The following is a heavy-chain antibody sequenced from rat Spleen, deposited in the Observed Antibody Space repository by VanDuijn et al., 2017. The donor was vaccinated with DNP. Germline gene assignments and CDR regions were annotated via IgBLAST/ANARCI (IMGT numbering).Heavy chain of an antibody. J-gene: IGHJ3*01. CDR2: ISSGGGNT. CDR1: GFTFSHYY. D-gene: IGHD1-2*01. CDR3: VRHEDSSSHIYGFAY. V-gene: IGHV5-25*01. Sequence: EVQLLESGGDLVQPGRSMKLSCAASGFTFSHYYMAWVRQAPTKGLEWVASISSGGGNTYYRDSVKGRFTISRDNAKSSLYLQMDSLRSEDTATYYCVRHEDSSSHIYGFAYWGQGTLVTVSS.